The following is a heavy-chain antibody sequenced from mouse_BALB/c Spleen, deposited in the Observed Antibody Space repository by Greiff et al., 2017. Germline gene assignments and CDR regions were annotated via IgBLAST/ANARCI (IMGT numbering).Heavy chain of an antibody. CDR1: GFNIKDTY. J-gene: IGHJ3*01. CDR3: ARDYGSSYGFAY. CDR2: IDPANGNT. D-gene: IGHD1-1*01. V-gene: IGHV14-3*02. Sequence: VQLQQSGAELVKPGASVKLSCTASGFNIKDTYMHWVKQRPEQGLEWIGRIDPANGNTKYDPKFQGKATIPADTSSNTAYLQLSSLTSEDTAVYYCARDYGSSYGFAYWGQGTLVTVSA.